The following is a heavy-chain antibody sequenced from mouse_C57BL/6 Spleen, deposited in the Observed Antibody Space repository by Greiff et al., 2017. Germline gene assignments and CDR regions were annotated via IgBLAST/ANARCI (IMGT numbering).Heavy chain of an antibody. Sequence: QVQLQQPGAELVMPGASVKLSCKASGYTFTSYWMHWVKQRPGQGLEWIGEIDPSDSYTNYNQKFKGKSTLTVDKSSSTAYMQLSSLTSEDSAVXYCARKEDVDDDFDYWGQGTTLTVSS. CDR3: ARKEDVDDDFDY. J-gene: IGHJ2*01. D-gene: IGHD2-12*01. CDR2: IDPSDSYT. CDR1: GYTFTSYW. V-gene: IGHV1-69*01.